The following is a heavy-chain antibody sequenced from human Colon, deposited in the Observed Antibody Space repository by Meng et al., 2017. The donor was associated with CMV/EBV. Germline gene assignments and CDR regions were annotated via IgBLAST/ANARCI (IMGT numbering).Heavy chain of an antibody. CDR2: SRGHNGHT. CDR1: GYSFNTYG. V-gene: IGHV1-18*01. CDR3: ARTLVPAGHPSGLVIPHFDF. J-gene: IGHJ4*02. D-gene: IGHD3-3*01. Sequence: AAVTVSCKTSGYSFNTYGVTWVRQAPGQGHEWMGWSRGHNGHTDYTPSLQGRVTMTTDTSTTTAYMELRNLTSDDTAVYYCARTLVPAGHPSGLVIPHFDFWGQGTLVTVSS.